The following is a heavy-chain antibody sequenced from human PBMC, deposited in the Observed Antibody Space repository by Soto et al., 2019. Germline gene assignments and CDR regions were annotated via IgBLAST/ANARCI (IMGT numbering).Heavy chain of an antibody. Sequence: GGSLRLSCAASGFTFSDYYMSWIRQAPGKGLEWVSYISSSSSYTNYADSVKGRFTISRDNAKNSLYLQMNSLRAEDTAVYYSARIIADHNWLDSSGQGSLVIVSS. CDR1: GFTFSDYY. CDR2: ISSSSSYT. D-gene: IGHD6-13*01. V-gene: IGHV3-11*06. CDR3: ARIIADHNWLDS. J-gene: IGHJ5*01.